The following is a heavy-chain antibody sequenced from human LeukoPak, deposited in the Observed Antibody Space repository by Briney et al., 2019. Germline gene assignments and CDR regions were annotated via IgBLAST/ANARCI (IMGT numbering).Heavy chain of an antibody. CDR1: GDSVSSNIVA. J-gene: IGHJ5*02. D-gene: IGHD3-10*01. Sequence: SQTLSLTCAISGDSVSSNIVAWNWIRQSPSRGLEWLGRTYYRSKWYNEYPGSVKSRITITADTSRNQFSLHLNSVTPEDTAVYFCARDKATRRSGWFDRWGQGTLVTVSS. CDR2: TYYRSKWYN. V-gene: IGHV6-1*01. CDR3: ARDKATRRSGWFDR.